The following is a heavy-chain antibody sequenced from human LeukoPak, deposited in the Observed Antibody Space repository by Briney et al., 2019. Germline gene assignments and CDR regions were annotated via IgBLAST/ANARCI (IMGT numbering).Heavy chain of an antibody. CDR2: ISYDGSNK. Sequence: GGSLRLSCAASGFTFSSYAMHWVRQAPGKGPEWVAVISYDGSNKYYADSVKGRFTISRDNSKNTLYLQMNSLRAEDTAVYYCARGVAVAADFDYWGQGTLVTVSS. J-gene: IGHJ4*02. D-gene: IGHD6-19*01. V-gene: IGHV3-30*14. CDR3: ARGVAVAADFDY. CDR1: GFTFSSYA.